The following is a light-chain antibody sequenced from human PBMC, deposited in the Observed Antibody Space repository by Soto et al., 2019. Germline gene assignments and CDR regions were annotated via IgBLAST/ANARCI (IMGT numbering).Light chain of an antibody. V-gene: IGLV2-23*02. Sequence: QSVLTQPASVSWSPGQSITISCPGKSSDVGSYNLVSWYQQHPGKAPKLMIYEVSKRPSGVSNRFSGSQSGNTASLTISGLQAEDEADYYCCSYAGSSTFYVFGTGTKVTVL. CDR3: CSYAGSSTFYV. CDR1: SSDVGSYNL. CDR2: EVS. J-gene: IGLJ1*01.